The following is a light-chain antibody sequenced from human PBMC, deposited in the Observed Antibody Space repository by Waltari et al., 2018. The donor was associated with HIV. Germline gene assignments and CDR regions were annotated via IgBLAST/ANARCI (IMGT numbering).Light chain of an antibody. V-gene: IGLV2-11*01. J-gene: IGLJ1*01. CDR2: NVN. CDR1: SSDVGGYKY. CDR3: SSYAGAYTYV. Sequence: QSALTQPRSVSGSPGQSITISCTGTSSDVGGYKYVSWYQQHPAKSPKLRIHNVNTSPSGVPHRFSGSKSGNTAALTISGLQADDEADYYCSSYAGAYTYVFGSGTKVTVL.